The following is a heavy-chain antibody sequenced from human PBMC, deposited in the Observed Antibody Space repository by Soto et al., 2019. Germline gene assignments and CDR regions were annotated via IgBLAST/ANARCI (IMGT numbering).Heavy chain of an antibody. CDR2: IYDSGFT. Sequence: PSETLSLTYAVSGGSISSGGYSWSWIRQPPGKGLEWIGYIYDSGFTYYNPSLKSRVTISVDRSKNQFSLKLSSVTAADTAVYYCARAHYGDFGYGMDVWGQGTTVTVSS. J-gene: IGHJ6*02. CDR1: GGSISSGGYS. CDR3: ARAHYGDFGYGMDV. D-gene: IGHD4-17*01. V-gene: IGHV4-30-2*01.